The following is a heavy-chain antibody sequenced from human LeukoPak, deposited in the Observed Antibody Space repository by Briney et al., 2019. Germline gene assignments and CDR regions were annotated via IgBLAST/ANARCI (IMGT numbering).Heavy chain of an antibody. CDR1: GGTLSSYA. Sequence: GASVKVSCKASGGTLSSYAISWVRQAPGQGLEWMGGIIPILGIANYAQKFQGRVTITADKSTSTAYMELSSLRSEDTAVYYCARVRCSSTSCRSYYGMDVWGQGTTVTVSS. J-gene: IGHJ6*02. D-gene: IGHD2-2*01. CDR2: IIPILGIA. V-gene: IGHV1-69*10. CDR3: ARVRCSSTSCRSYYGMDV.